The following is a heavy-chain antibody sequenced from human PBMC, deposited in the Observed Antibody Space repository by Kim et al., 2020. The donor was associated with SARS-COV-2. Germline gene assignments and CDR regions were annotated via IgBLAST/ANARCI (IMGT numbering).Heavy chain of an antibody. J-gene: IGHJ2*01. D-gene: IGHD5-12*01. CDR1: GYSISSGYY. CDR2: IYHSGST. Sequence: SETLSLTCNVSGYSISSGYYWGWIRQPPGKGLEWIGSIYHSGSTYYNPSLKTGVTISVDTSKNQFSLKLSSVTAADMAIYYCAKDVSGFLRFSWYFDLWGRGTLVTVSS. CDR3: AKDVSGFLRFSWYFDL. V-gene: IGHV4-38-2*02.